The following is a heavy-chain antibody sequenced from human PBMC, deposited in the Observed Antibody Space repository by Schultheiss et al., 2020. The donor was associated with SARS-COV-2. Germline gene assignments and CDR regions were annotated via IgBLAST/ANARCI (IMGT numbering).Heavy chain of an antibody. D-gene: IGHD7-27*01. Sequence: GESLKISCAASGFTVSSNYMSWVRQAPGKGLEWVAVISYDGSNKYYADSVKGRFTISRDNSKNTLYLQMNSLRAEDTAVYYCAKQLGMGGFGYWGQGTLVTVSS. CDR3: AKQLGMGGFGY. J-gene: IGHJ4*02. CDR2: ISYDGSNK. V-gene: IGHV3-30*18. CDR1: GFTVSSNY.